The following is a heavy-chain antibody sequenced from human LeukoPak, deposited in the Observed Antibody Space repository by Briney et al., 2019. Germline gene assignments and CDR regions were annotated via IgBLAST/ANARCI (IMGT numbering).Heavy chain of an antibody. V-gene: IGHV3-23*01. CDR2: ISGSGGRT. J-gene: IGHJ5*02. Sequence: GGSLRLSCAASGFTFSSYAMYWVRQAPGKGLEWVSSISGSGGRTYYADSVKGRFTISRDNSKDTLSLQMNSLRAEDTAVYYCPKEYSQFQSPSPLVPWGPGTLVTVSS. D-gene: IGHD5-24*01. CDR3: PKEYSQFQSPSPLVP. CDR1: GFTFSSYA.